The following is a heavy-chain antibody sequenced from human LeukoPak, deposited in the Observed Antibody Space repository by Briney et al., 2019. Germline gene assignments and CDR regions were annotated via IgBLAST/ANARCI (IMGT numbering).Heavy chain of an antibody. D-gene: IGHD3-22*01. J-gene: IGHJ4*02. CDR2: INHSGST. Sequence: PSETLSLTCAVYGGSFSGYYWSWIRQPPGKGLEWIGEINHSGSTNYNPSLKSRVTISVDTSKNQFSLKLSSVTAADTAVYYCARGHGSYYYDSSGYLGVFDYWGQGTLVTVSS. CDR3: ARGHGSYYYDSSGYLGVFDY. CDR1: GGSFSGYY. V-gene: IGHV4-34*01.